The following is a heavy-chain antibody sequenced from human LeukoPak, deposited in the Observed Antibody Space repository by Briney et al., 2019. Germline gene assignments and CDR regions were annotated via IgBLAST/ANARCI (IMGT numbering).Heavy chain of an antibody. CDR1: GGSISDYY. D-gene: IGHD3-10*01. Sequence: PSETLSLTCTVSGGSISDYYWSWIRQPPGKGLEWIGWIFGSGSSNYNPSLKSRVTISVDTSKNQFSLKLSSVTAADTAVYYCARNRITMVRGVYMDVWGKGTTVTVSS. CDR3: ARNRITMVRGVYMDV. J-gene: IGHJ6*03. V-gene: IGHV4-59*12. CDR2: IFGSGSS.